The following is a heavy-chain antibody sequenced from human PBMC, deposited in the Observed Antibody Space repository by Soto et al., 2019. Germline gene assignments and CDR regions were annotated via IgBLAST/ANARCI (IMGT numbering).Heavy chain of an antibody. V-gene: IGHV4-39*01. J-gene: IGHJ6*03. CDR3: ASQINYYYMDV. CDR2: IYYSGST. Sequence: SETLSLTCTVSGGSISSSSYYRGWIRQPPGKGLEWIGSIYYSGSTYYNPSLKSRVTISVDTSKNQFSLKLSSVTAADTAVYYCASQINYYYMDVWGKGTTVTVSS. CDR1: GGSISSSSYY.